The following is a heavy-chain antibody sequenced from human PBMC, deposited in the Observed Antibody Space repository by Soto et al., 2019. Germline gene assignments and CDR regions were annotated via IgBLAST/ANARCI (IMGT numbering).Heavy chain of an antibody. V-gene: IGHV1-18*01. J-gene: IGHJ6*02. CDR3: GRCRTDSYAMDV. CDR2: ISPYNGRT. CDR1: GYSFTSYG. D-gene: IGHD5-18*01. Sequence: QVHLVQSGSDVEKPGASVKVSCKASGYSFTSYGIGWVRQVPGQGPEWMGWISPYNGRTNYAPSVKGRVVMTTDISTNTVYLELRSLRSDDSAIYYCGRCRTDSYAMDVWGQGTTVTVSS.